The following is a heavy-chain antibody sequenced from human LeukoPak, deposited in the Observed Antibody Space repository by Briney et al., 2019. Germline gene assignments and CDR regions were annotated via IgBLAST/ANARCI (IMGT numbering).Heavy chain of an antibody. V-gene: IGHV4-59*01. Sequence: SETLSLTCTVSGGSISSYYWIWIRQPPGKGLEGIGYIYYSGSSNYNPSLKSRVTISVDTSKNQFSLKLSSVTAADTAVYYCARSGYKYGADAFDIWGQGTMVTVSS. J-gene: IGHJ3*02. CDR3: ARSGYKYGADAFDI. CDR2: IYYSGSS. CDR1: GGSISSYY. D-gene: IGHD5-18*01.